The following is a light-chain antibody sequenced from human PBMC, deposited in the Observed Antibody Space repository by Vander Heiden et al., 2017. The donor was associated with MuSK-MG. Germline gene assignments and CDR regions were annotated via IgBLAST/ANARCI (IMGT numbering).Light chain of an antibody. CDR1: QSISSW. CDR3: QQYNRDSPRA. Sequence: DIQMTQSPSTLSASVGDRVTITCRASQSISSWLAWYQQKPGKAPKLLIYDASSLESGVPSRFSGSGSGTEFTLTIRSLQPDDFATYYCQQYNRDSPRAFGQGTKVEIK. J-gene: IGKJ1*01. CDR2: DAS. V-gene: IGKV1-5*01.